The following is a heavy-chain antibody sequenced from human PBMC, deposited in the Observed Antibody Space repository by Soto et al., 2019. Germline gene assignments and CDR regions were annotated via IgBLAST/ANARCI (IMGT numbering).Heavy chain of an antibody. CDR2: INPSGGST. Sequence: ASVKVSCKASGYTFTSYYMHWVRQAPGQGLEWMGIINPSGGSTSYAQKFQGRVTMTRDTSTSTVYMELSSLRSEDTAVYYCARRGYSHGPSYYYYYYMDVWGKGTTVTVSS. D-gene: IGHD5-18*01. J-gene: IGHJ6*03. CDR3: ARRGYSHGPSYYYYYYMDV. CDR1: GYTFTSYY. V-gene: IGHV1-46*03.